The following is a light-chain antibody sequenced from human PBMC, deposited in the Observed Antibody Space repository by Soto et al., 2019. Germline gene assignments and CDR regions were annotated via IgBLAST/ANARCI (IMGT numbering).Light chain of an antibody. CDR3: QQVESYPST. CDR2: AAS. Sequence: IQLTQTPSSLSASVGDRVTITCRASQGISSFLAWYQQKPGKAPKLLIYAASSLQSGVPPRFSGSGFGTDFTLTITSLQPEDFATYYCQQVESYPSTFGGGTKVDI. V-gene: IGKV1-9*01. CDR1: QGISSF. J-gene: IGKJ4*01.